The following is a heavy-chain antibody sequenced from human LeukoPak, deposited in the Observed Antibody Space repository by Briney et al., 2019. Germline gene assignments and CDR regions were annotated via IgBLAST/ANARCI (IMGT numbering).Heavy chain of an antibody. CDR2: IHTSGST. CDR3: AREESGYYYGSGSYYTHNWFDP. Sequence: SETLSLTCTVSGGSISSGSYYWSWIRQPAGKGLEWIGRIHTSGSTNYNPSLKSRVTISVDTSKNQFSLKLGSVTAADTAVYYCAREESGYYYGSGSYYTHNWFDPWGQGTLVTVSS. V-gene: IGHV4-61*02. CDR1: GGSISSGSYY. J-gene: IGHJ5*02. D-gene: IGHD3-10*01.